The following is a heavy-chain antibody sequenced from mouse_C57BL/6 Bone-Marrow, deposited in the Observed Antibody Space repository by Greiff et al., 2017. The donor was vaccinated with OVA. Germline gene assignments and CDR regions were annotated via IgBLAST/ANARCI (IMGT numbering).Heavy chain of an antibody. CDR1: GYSITSGYY. CDR2: ISYDGSN. D-gene: IGHD3-1*01. V-gene: IGHV3-6*01. Sequence: EVKLMESGPGLVKPSQSLSLTCSVTGYSITSGYYWNWIRQFPGNKLEWMGYISYDGSNNYNPSLKNRISITRDTSKNQFFLKLNAVTTEDTATYYCARGGHSSGYWGQGTTLTVSS. J-gene: IGHJ2*01. CDR3: ARGGHSSGY.